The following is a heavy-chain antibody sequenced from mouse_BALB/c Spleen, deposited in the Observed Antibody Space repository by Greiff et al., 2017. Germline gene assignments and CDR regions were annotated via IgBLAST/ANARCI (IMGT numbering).Heavy chain of an antibody. J-gene: IGHJ3*01. V-gene: IGHV1S126*01. CDR2: IDPSDSYT. CDR1: GYTFTSYW. D-gene: IGHD2-12*01. CDR3: ARKSYDAWFAY. Sequence: VQLQQPGAELVTPGASVKISCKASGYTFTSYWMHWVKQRPGQGLERIGEIDPSDSYTNNNQKFKDKATLTVDKSSSTAYMQLSSLTSEDSAVYYCARKSYDAWFAYWGQGTLVTVSA.